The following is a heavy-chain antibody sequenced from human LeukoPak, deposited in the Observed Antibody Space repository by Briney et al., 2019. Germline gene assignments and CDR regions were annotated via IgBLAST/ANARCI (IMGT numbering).Heavy chain of an antibody. Sequence: SQTLSLTCTVSGGSISSGSYYWSWIRQPAGKGLEWIGRIYTSGSTNYNPSLKSRVTISVDTSKNQSSLKLSSVTAADTALYHCAREREPGGSYYYYMDVWGKGTTVTVSS. D-gene: IGHD1-26*01. J-gene: IGHJ6*03. CDR1: GGSISSGSYY. V-gene: IGHV4-61*02. CDR2: IYTSGST. CDR3: AREREPGGSYYYYMDV.